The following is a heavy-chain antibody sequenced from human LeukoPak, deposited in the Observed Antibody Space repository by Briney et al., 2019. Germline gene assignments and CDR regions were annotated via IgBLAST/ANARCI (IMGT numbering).Heavy chain of an antibody. D-gene: IGHD6-13*01. CDR1: GFTFRDYY. J-gene: IGHJ6*02. CDR3: ARFHRDSWYVLWGDYYYGMDV. CDR2: ISSSGNSI. V-gene: IGHV3-11*01. Sequence: GGPLRLSCAASGFTFRDYYMSWLRHAPGKGLEWVSYISSSGNSIYYADSVKGRFTISRDNAKNSLYLQVNSLRAEDTAVYYCARFHRDSWYVLWGDYYYGMDVWGQGTTVTVSS.